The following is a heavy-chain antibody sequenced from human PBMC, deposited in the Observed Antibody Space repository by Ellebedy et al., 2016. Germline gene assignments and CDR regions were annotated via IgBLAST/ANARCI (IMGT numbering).Heavy chain of an antibody. V-gene: IGHV3-15*01. J-gene: IGHJ4*02. CDR2: IKSKNDGGTT. Sequence: GGSLRLXCAASGFTFINAWMSWVRQAPGKGLEWVGRIKSKNDGGTTVYAAPVKGRFTISRDDSKNTLYLQMNSLKTEDTAMYYCTTNRVTGNYWGQGTLVTVSS. D-gene: IGHD2-21*02. CDR1: GFTFINAW. CDR3: TTNRVTGNY.